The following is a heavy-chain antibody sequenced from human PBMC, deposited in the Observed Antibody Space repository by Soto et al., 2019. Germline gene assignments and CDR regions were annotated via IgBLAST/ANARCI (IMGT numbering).Heavy chain of an antibody. Sequence: QVQLVQSGAEVKKPGASVKVSCKASGYIFTSYYMHWVRQAPGQGLERMGTIEPSAGSTTYAQNFQGRVTITRDTSTSTVYLELNSLRSEDTAVYYCARSPVPTGTTLYYFDYWGQGTLVTVSS. V-gene: IGHV1-46*01. D-gene: IGHD1-1*01. CDR2: IEPSAGST. J-gene: IGHJ4*02. CDR1: GYIFTSYY. CDR3: ARSPVPTGTTLYYFDY.